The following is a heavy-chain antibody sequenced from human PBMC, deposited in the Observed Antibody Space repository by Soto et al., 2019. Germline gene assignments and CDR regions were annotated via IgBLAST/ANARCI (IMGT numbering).Heavy chain of an antibody. CDR1: GGSIDRSGYY. D-gene: IGHD3-10*01. V-gene: IGHV4-39*01. Sequence: SETLSLTCNVSGGSIDRSGYYWDWLRQPPGKGLEWIGTTYYNGNAYYNPSLRSRVSMSVDTSKNQFSLKLISVTAADTAVYYCARHFVAVVIKGWGYWGQGKLVTSPQ. J-gene: IGHJ4*02. CDR2: TYYNGNA. CDR3: ARHFVAVVIKGWGY.